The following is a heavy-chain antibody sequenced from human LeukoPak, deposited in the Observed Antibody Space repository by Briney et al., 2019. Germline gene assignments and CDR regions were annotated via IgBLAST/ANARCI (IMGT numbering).Heavy chain of an antibody. CDR1: GYTFTNYG. D-gene: IGHD1-20*01. CDR2: ISPYNGNT. CDR3: ARASTHRYNWKSGQLNDAFDI. V-gene: IGHV1-18*01. J-gene: IGHJ3*02. Sequence: ASVKVSCKASGYTFTNYGIIWVRQAPGQGLEWMGRISPYNGNTKYAQKLQGRVTMTTDTSTSTAYMELRSLRSDDTAVYYCARASTHRYNWKSGQLNDAFDIWGQGTMVTVSS.